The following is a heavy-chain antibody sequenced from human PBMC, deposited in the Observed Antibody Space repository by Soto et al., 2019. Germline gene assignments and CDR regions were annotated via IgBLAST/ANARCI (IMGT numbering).Heavy chain of an antibody. CDR1: GFTFSSYW. Sequence: GGSLRLSCAASGFTFSSYWMHWVRQAPGKGLVWVAHIDTDGSSTSYADSVKGRFTISRDNAKNTLYLQMNSVRAEDTAVYYCAREMGGTFYFDYWGQGTLVTVSS. CDR3: AREMGGTFYFDY. D-gene: IGHD3-16*01. V-gene: IGHV3-74*01. J-gene: IGHJ4*02. CDR2: IDTDGSST.